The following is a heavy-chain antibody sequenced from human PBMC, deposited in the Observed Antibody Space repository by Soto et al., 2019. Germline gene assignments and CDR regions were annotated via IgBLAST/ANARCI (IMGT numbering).Heavy chain of an antibody. Sequence: QVQLVESGGGVVQPGRSLRLSCAASGFTFSGYGMHWVRQAPGKGLEWVAVISYDGSNKYYADSVKGRFTISRDNSKNTLYLQMNSLRAEDTAVYYCAKDQLRGVRGVITYYYGMDVWGQGTTVTVSS. J-gene: IGHJ6*02. CDR1: GFTFSGYG. CDR2: ISYDGSNK. D-gene: IGHD3-10*01. V-gene: IGHV3-30*18. CDR3: AKDQLRGVRGVITYYYGMDV.